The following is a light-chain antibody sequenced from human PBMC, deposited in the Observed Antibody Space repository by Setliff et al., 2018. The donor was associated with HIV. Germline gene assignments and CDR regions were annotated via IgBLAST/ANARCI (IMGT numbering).Light chain of an antibody. CDR3: QVWDSSSDHPYV. Sequence: ELPQPPSVSVAPGKTARITCGGNNIGSKSVHWYQQKPGQAPVLVISYDSDRPSGIPERFSGSNSGNTATLTISRVEAGDEADYYCQVWDSSSDHPYVFGTGTKVTVL. J-gene: IGLJ1*01. V-gene: IGLV3-21*04. CDR1: NIGSKS. CDR2: YDS.